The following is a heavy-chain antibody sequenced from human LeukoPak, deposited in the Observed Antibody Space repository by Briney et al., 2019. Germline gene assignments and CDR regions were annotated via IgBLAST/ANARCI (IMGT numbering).Heavy chain of an antibody. V-gene: IGHV4-4*07. CDR2: IYPSGNT. D-gene: IGHD3-10*01. CDR3: ATAVMVRGAPFDY. J-gene: IGHJ4*02. Sequence: SETLSLTCTVSGGSISSYYWSWIRQPAGKGLEWIGRIYPSGNTNYNPSLKSRVTISIDTSDNQFSLKLSSVTAADTAVYYCATAVMVRGAPFDYWGQGTLVTVSS. CDR1: GGSISSYY.